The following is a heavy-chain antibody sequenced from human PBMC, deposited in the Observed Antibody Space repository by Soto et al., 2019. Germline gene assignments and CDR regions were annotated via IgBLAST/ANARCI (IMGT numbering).Heavy chain of an antibody. V-gene: IGHV3-33*01. J-gene: IGHJ4*02. CDR2: IWYDGNNK. D-gene: IGHD6-6*01. CDR3: ARDGSKGAARMGGEDY. Sequence: GGSLRLSCAASGFTFSSYGMHWVRQAPGKGLEWVAVIWYDGNNKYYADSVKGRFTISRDNSKNTLYLQMNSLRAEDTAVYYCARDGSKGAARMGGEDYWGQGTLVTVSS. CDR1: GFTFSSYG.